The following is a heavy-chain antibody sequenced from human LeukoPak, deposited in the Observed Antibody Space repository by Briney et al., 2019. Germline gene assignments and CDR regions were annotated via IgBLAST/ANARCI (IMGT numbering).Heavy chain of an antibody. V-gene: IGHV3-21*01. CDR1: GFTFSSYS. J-gene: IGHJ3*02. Sequence: GGSLRLSCAASGFTFSSYSMNWVRQAPGKGLEWVSSISSSSYIYYADSVKGRFTISRDNAKNSLYLQMNSLRAEDTAVYYCARSDSSSWYRGAGYDAFDIWGQGTMVTVSS. D-gene: IGHD6-13*01. CDR3: ARSDSSSWYRGAGYDAFDI. CDR2: ISSSSYI.